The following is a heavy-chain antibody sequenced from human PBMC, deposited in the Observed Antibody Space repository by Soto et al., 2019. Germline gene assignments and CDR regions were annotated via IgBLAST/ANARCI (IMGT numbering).Heavy chain of an antibody. CDR3: ARVSPSSGWPRKNYFDY. CDR2: ISAYNGNT. D-gene: IGHD6-19*01. CDR1: GYTFTSYG. Sequence: ASVKVSCKASGYTFTSYGISWVRQAPGQGLEWMGWISAYNGNTNYAQKLQGRVTMTTDTSTSTAYMELRSLRSDDTAVYYCARVSPSSGWPRKNYFDYWGQGTLVTVSS. J-gene: IGHJ4*02. V-gene: IGHV1-18*01.